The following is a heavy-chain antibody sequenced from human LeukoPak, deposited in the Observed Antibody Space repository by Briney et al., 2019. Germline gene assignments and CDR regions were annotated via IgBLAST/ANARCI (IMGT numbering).Heavy chain of an antibody. J-gene: IGHJ4*02. V-gene: IGHV1-46*04. CDR1: GYTFTSYY. CDR2: INPSGGST. Sequence: ASVKVSCKASGYTFTSYYMHWVRQAPGQGLEWMGIINPSGGSTSYAQKLQGRVTMTRDTSTSTVYMELSSLRSEDTAVYYCARDEYGYGYSSGWAPSDYWGQGTLVTVSS. CDR3: ARDEYGYGYSSGWAPSDY. D-gene: IGHD6-19*01.